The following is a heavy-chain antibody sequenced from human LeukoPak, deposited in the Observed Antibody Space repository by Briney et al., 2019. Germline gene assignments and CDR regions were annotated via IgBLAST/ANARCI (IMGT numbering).Heavy chain of an antibody. J-gene: IGHJ4*02. Sequence: GGSLRLSCGASELAFKNVWMSWVRQAPGQGLEWVGRISSKSDGGTTDYAAPVKGRVTISRDDSTNTLSLQMSGLKAEDTALYFCITEPHDYGDFTFGYWGQGTLVTVSS. D-gene: IGHD4-17*01. CDR1: ELAFKNVW. CDR2: ISSKSDGGTT. V-gene: IGHV3-15*01. CDR3: ITEPHDYGDFTFGY.